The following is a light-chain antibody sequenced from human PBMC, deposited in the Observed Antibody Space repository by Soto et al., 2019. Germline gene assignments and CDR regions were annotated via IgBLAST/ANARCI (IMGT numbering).Light chain of an antibody. V-gene: IGLV1-36*01. CDR1: SSSIGKHA. Sequence: QPVLTQPPSVSAAPRQRVTISCSGSSSSIGKHAVNWYRQLPGMAPKLLIYYDDLLASGVSDRFSGSKSGTSASLAISGLQSEDEADDYCATWDDSLNGPVFGGGTKLTVL. CDR3: ATWDDSLNGPV. J-gene: IGLJ2*01. CDR2: YDD.